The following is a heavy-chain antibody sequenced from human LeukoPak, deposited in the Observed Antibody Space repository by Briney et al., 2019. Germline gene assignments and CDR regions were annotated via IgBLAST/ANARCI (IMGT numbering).Heavy chain of an antibody. J-gene: IGHJ6*03. D-gene: IGHD3-10*01. CDR1: GGSISSYY. Sequence: PSETLSLTCTVSGGSISSYYWSWLRQPPGKGLEWIGYIYYSGSTNYNPSLKSRVTISVDTSKNQFSLKLSSVTAADTAVYYCARGEVRGVIYYYYYMDVWGKGTTVTISS. CDR2: IYYSGST. V-gene: IGHV4-59*01. CDR3: ARGEVRGVIYYYYYMDV.